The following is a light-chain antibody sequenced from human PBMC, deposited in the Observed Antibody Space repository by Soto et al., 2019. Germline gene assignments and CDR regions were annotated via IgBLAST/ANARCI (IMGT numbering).Light chain of an antibody. CDR1: SSSIGKNY. CDR2: ESN. Sequence: QSVLTQPPSVSAAPGQKVTISCSGSSSSIGKNYVSWYQQFPGTAPKLLIYESNKRPSGIPDRFSGSKSGTSATLGITGLQTGDKADYYCGTWDNSLSAWVFGGGTQLTVL. J-gene: IGLJ7*01. V-gene: IGLV1-51*02. CDR3: GTWDNSLSAWV.